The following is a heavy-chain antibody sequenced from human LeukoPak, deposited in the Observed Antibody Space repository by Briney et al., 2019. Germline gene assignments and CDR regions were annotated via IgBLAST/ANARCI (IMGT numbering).Heavy chain of an antibody. V-gene: IGHV3-7*01. D-gene: IGHD4-23*01. Sequence: PGGSLRLSCAASGFXFSSFWMSWVRQTPGKGLEWVANIKPDGSEKEYVDYLKGRFTISRDNAENSLYLQVNSLRAEDTAVYYCAKDEPTPGYWGQGTLVTVSS. CDR2: IKPDGSEK. CDR1: GFXFSSFW. CDR3: AKDEPTPGY. J-gene: IGHJ1*01.